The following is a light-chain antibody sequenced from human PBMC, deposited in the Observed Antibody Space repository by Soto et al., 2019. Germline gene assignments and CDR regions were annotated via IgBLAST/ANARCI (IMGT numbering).Light chain of an antibody. V-gene: IGKV3-20*01. CDR2: GAS. CDR1: QSVSNN. Sequence: EIVLTQSPGTLSLFPGERATLSCRASQSVSNNLAWIQQKPGQTPRLLMYGASSRATGIPDRFSGSGSGTRFTLTISRLEPEDFAVYYCQQYGGSPFTFGPGTKVEI. CDR3: QQYGGSPFT. J-gene: IGKJ3*01.